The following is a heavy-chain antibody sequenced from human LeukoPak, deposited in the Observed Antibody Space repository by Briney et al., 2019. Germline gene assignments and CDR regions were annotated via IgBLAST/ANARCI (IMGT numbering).Heavy chain of an antibody. Sequence: GGSLRLSCAASGFTFSSYAMSWVRQAPGKGLEWVSAIGGSGGSTYYADSVKGRFTISRDNSKNTLYLQMNSLRAEDTAVYYCAKRGSKDYFNYWGQGTLVTVSS. CDR1: GFTFSSYA. J-gene: IGHJ4*02. CDR3: AKRGSKDYFNY. V-gene: IGHV3-23*01. D-gene: IGHD2/OR15-2a*01. CDR2: IGGSGGST.